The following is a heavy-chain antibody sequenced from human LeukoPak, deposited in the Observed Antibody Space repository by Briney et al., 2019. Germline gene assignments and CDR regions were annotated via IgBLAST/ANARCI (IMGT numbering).Heavy chain of an antibody. D-gene: IGHD3-16*01. CDR3: ARGGGLDV. CDR1: GSTFSSYW. J-gene: IGHJ6*02. V-gene: IGHV3-7*03. Sequence: GGSLRLSCAASGSTFSSYWMSWVRQAPGKGLEWVANMNLDGSEKYYVDSVKGRFTISRDNAKNSLYLQMSNLRAEDTAVYFCARGGGLDVWGQGATVTVSS. CDR2: MNLDGSEK.